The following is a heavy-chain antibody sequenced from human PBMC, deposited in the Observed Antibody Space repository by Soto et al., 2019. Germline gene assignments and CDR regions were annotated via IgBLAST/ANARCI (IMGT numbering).Heavy chain of an antibody. CDR2: IYYSGST. V-gene: IGHV4-39*01. J-gene: IGHJ5*02. D-gene: IGHD7-27*01. CDR3: ARHGAYGGNSGWFDP. Sequence: QLQLQESGPGLVKPSETLSLTCTVSGGSISSSSDYWGWIRQPPGKGLEWIATIYYSGSTYNNPSLKSRLSTSVDPSKNQFSLKLSSVTAADTAMYYCARHGAYGGNSGWFDPWRQGTLVTVSS. CDR1: GGSISSSSDY.